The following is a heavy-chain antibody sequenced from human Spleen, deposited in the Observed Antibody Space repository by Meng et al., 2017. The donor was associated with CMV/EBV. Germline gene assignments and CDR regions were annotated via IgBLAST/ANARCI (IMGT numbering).Heavy chain of an antibody. CDR2: INPNSGGP. V-gene: IGHV1-2*02. D-gene: IGHD3-10*01. CDR3: AMGGTYYYGSGSYYHDYYFDY. J-gene: IGHJ4*02. Sequence: YYLHWVRQAPGQGLEWLGWINPNSGGPNYAQKFQGRVTLTRDTSISTAYMELSSLRSDDTAVYYCAMGGTYYYGSGSYYHDYYFDYWGQGTLVTVSS. CDR1: YY.